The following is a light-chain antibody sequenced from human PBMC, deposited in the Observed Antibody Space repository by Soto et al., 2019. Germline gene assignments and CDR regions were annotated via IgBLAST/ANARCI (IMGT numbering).Light chain of an antibody. CDR3: QQYGSSIT. V-gene: IGKV3-20*01. CDR1: QSVSSSY. J-gene: IGKJ5*01. CDR2: GAS. Sequence: EIVLTQSPGTLSLSPGERATLSCRASQSVSSSYLAWYQQKPGQAPRLLIYGASIRATGIPDRFSGSGSGTDFTLTISSLQSEDFAVYYCQQYGSSITFGQGTRLEIK.